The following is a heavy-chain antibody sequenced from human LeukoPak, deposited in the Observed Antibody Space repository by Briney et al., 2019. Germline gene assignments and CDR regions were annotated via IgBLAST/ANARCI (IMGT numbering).Heavy chain of an antibody. CDR1: GFTFSDYY. J-gene: IGHJ4*02. V-gene: IGHV3-11*04. CDR3: ARRAMGATSFDY. CDR2: ISSSSNTV. Sequence: PGGSLRLSCAASGFTFSDYYMTWVRQAPGKGLEWLSYISSSSNTVYYADSVKGRLTVSRDNANNSLYVQMTNLRAEGTAVYYCARRAMGATSFDYWGQGTLVTVSS. D-gene: IGHD1-26*01.